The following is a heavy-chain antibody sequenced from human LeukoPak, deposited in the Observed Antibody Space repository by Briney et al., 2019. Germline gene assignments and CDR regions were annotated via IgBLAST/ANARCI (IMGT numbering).Heavy chain of an antibody. Sequence: PGGSLRLSCAASGFTFDDYGMSWVRQAPGKGLEWVSGINWNSGSTGYADSVKSRFTISRDNAKNSLYLQMNSLRAEDTALYYCAKDKPGDDYGDYGAFDIWGQGTMVTVSS. CDR1: GFTFDDYG. V-gene: IGHV3-20*04. CDR3: AKDKPGDDYGDYGAFDI. D-gene: IGHD4-17*01. CDR2: INWNSGST. J-gene: IGHJ3*02.